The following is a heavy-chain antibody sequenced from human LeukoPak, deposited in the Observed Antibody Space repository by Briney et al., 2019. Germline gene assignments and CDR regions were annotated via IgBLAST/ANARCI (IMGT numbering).Heavy chain of an antibody. V-gene: IGHV4-30-4*01. Sequence: PSETLSLTCTVSGGSISSGDYYWSWIRQPPGKGLEWIGYIYYSGSTYYNPSLKSRVTISVDTSKNQFSLKLSSVTAADTAVYYCARATTTVVTLVDYWGQRTLVTVSS. CDR1: GGSISSGDYY. D-gene: IGHD4-23*01. CDR3: ARATTTVVTLVDY. J-gene: IGHJ4*02. CDR2: IYYSGST.